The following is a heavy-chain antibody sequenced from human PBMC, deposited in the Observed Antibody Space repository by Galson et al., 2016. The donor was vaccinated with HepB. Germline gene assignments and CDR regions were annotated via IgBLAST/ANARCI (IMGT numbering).Heavy chain of an antibody. CDR3: ARAVMPGRGMDV. Sequence: CAISGDSVYNNGAAWVWIRQSPSRGLEWLGRTFYRSTWENHYAGSVKNRITISPDTSRNQFSLHLNSVTPEDTAVYYSARAVMPGRGMDVWGQGTTVTVSS. D-gene: IGHD3-10*01. CDR2: TFYRSTWEN. CDR1: GDSVYNNGAA. V-gene: IGHV6-1*01. J-gene: IGHJ6*02.